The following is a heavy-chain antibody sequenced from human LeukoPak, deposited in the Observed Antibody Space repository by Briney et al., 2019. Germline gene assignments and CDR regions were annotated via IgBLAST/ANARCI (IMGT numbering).Heavy chain of an antibody. J-gene: IGHJ4*02. D-gene: IGHD3-10*01. CDR3: ARTPYYYGSGSYPYYFDY. Sequence: GRPLRLSCAASGFTFSSYAMHWVRQAPGKGLEWVAVISYDGSNKYYADSVKGRFTISRDNSKNTLYLQMNSLRAEDTAVYYCARTPYYYGSGSYPYYFDYWGQGTLVTVSS. CDR1: GFTFSSYA. V-gene: IGHV3-30*04. CDR2: ISYDGSNK.